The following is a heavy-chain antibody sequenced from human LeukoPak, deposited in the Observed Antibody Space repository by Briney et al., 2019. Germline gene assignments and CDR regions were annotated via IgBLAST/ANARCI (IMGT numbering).Heavy chain of an antibody. CDR2: IWYDGSNK. J-gene: IGHJ4*02. Sequence: PGGSLRLSCAASGFTFSSYAMHWVRQAPGKGLEWVAVIWYDGSNKYYADSVKGRFTISRDNSKNTLYLQMNSLRAEDTAVYYCARAYYYGSGSYYTPQDYWGQGTLVTVSS. V-gene: IGHV3-33*08. D-gene: IGHD3-10*01. CDR3: ARAYYYGSGSYYTPQDY. CDR1: GFTFSSYA.